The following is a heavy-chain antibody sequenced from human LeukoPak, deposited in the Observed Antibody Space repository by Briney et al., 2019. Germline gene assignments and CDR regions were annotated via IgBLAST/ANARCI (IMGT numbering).Heavy chain of an antibody. CDR1: GFTFNTYG. CDR3: ARDNYYSIDY. J-gene: IGHJ4*02. D-gene: IGHD1-26*01. V-gene: IGHV3-23*01. CDR2: ISGSGDST. Sequence: GGSLRLSCAASGFTFNTYGMSWIRQAPGKGLEWVSGISGSGDSTYYADSVKGRFTISRDNAKNTVYLQMSGLGVDDTAVYYCARDNYYSIDYWGQGTLVTVSS.